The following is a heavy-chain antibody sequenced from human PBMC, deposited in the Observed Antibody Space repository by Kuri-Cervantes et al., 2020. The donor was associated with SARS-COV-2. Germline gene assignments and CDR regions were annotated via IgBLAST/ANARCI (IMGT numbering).Heavy chain of an antibody. CDR2: INTDGSSR. V-gene: IGHV3-74*03. CDR3: ARDLSTLYYYGSGYWFDP. Sequence: GESLKISCAASGFTFKNYYMHRVRQAPGKGLAWVSRINTDGSSRMYADSVKGRFTISRDNAKNSLYLQMNSLRAEDTAVYYCARDLSTLYYYGSGYWFDPWGQGTLVTVSS. D-gene: IGHD3-10*01. J-gene: IGHJ5*02. CDR1: GFTFKNYY.